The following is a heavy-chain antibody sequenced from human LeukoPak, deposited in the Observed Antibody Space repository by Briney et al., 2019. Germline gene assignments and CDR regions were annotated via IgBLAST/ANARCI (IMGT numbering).Heavy chain of an antibody. V-gene: IGHV4-31*03. CDR2: IYYSGST. CDR1: GGSISSGGYY. D-gene: IGHD3-3*01. J-gene: IGHJ3*02. CDR3: ARDLSVTRSPSITIFGVVIGHAFDI. Sequence: SETLSLTCTVSGGSISSGGYYWSWIRQHPGKGLEWIGYIYYSGSTYYNPSLKGRVTISVDTSKNQFSLKLSSVTAADTAVYYCARDLSVTRSPSITIFGVVIGHAFDIWGQGTMVTVSS.